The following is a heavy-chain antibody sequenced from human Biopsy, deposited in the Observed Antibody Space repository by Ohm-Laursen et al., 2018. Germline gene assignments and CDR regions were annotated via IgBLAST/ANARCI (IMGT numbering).Heavy chain of an antibody. J-gene: IGHJ4*02. D-gene: IGHD1-20*01. CDR2: INPKNDNT. Sequence: SVKVSCKASGYSFTNYYLHWGRQAPGQGLQWMGRINPKNDNTVYAQQFQGRVTMTKDTSTSTVYMDLSSLTFDDSAVYYCARGPRGLVAITATAYYFDFWGQGNLVTVSS. CDR3: ARGPRGLVAITATAYYFDF. V-gene: IGHV1-46*01. CDR1: GYSFTNYY.